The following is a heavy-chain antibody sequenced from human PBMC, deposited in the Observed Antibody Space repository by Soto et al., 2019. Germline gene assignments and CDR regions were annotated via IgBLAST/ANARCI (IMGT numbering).Heavy chain of an antibody. Sequence: VGSLRLSGAASGFTFSSYAMSWVRQARGKGLEWVSAISGSGGSTYYADSVKGRFTISRDNSKNTLYLQMNSLRAEDTAVYYCAKDPYYDFWSGVGGFDYWGQGTLVTVSS. CDR2: ISGSGGST. D-gene: IGHD3-3*01. CDR1: GFTFSSYA. V-gene: IGHV3-23*01. CDR3: AKDPYYDFWSGVGGFDY. J-gene: IGHJ4*02.